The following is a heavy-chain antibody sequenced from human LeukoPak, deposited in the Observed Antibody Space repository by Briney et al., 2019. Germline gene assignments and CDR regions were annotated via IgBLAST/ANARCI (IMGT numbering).Heavy chain of an antibody. Sequence: PGGSLRLSCAASGFTFIKYSMAWFRQAPGEGLGWVSAITGSSAFTDSADSVKGRFTISTDNAKNSLYLQMNSLRAEDTAVYYCGRDPIAARHFDYWGQGTPVTVSS. CDR3: GRDPIAARHFDY. CDR1: GFTFIKYS. V-gene: IGHV3-23*01. CDR2: ITGSSAFT. J-gene: IGHJ4*02. D-gene: IGHD6-6*01.